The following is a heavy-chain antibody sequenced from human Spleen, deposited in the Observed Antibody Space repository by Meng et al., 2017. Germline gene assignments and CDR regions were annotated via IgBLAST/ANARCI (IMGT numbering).Heavy chain of an antibody. CDR2: ISGKNGNT. V-gene: IGHV1-18*01. D-gene: IGHD3-22*01. CDR3: ARYKTYYYYGSGYRPTYYYYAMDV. Sequence: ASVKVSCKASGYTFSNYVISWVRQAPGQGLEWMGWISGKNGNTNYSQKFQGRVTMTKDQSTTTAYMELRSLRSDDTAVYYCARYKTYYYYGSGYRPTYYYYAMDVWGQGTTVTVSS. CDR1: GYTFSNYV. J-gene: IGHJ6*02.